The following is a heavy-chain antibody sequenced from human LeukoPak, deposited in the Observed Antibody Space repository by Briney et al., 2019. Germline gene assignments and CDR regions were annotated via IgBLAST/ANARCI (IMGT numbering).Heavy chain of an antibody. CDR1: GLTFSSYS. Sequence: GGSLRLSCAASGLTFSSYSMNWVRQAPGKGLEWVSSISSSSNYIYYADSVKGRFTISRDNAKNSLYLQMNSLRADDTAVYYCARAPHAMVRGVIITEFYFDYWGQGTLVTVSS. D-gene: IGHD3-10*01. J-gene: IGHJ4*02. CDR2: ISSSSNYI. CDR3: ARAPHAMVRGVIITEFYFDY. V-gene: IGHV3-21*01.